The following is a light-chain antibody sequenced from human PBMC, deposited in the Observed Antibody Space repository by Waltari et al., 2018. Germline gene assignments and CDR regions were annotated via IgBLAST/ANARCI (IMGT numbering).Light chain of an antibody. J-gene: IGKJ1*01. CDR1: PGIVVW. V-gene: IGKV1-5*03. CDR2: KAS. CDR3: LQYNSYPWT. Sequence: DIQVTQSPSTLSASVGDRVTITSRASPGIVVWLAWYQQKPGKAPRLLIYKASYLESGVPSRFSGSASGTAFTLTISSLQADDFATYYCLQYNSYPWTFGQGTTVEIK.